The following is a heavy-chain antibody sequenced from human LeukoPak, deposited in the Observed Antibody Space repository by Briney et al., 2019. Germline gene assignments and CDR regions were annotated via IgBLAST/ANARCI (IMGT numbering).Heavy chain of an antibody. CDR2: ISSSSTYI. Sequence: PGGSLRLSCAASGFTFSSYTMNWVRQAPGKGLEWVSSISSSSTYIDYADSVKGRITVSRGNAENSLYLKMKSLRAEDTDVYYWARGEIFDWHKEIRGFDYWGQGNVVTVSS. V-gene: IGHV3-21*01. D-gene: IGHD3-9*01. CDR1: GFTFSSYT. CDR3: ARGEIFDWHKEIRGFDY. J-gene: IGHJ4*02.